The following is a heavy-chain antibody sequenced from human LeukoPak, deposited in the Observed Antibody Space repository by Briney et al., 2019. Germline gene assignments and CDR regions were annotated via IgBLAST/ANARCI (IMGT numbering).Heavy chain of an antibody. J-gene: IGHJ4*02. CDR1: GVSISGGGYY. D-gene: IGHD2-2*01. CDR3: AGMVVPAALRGVLDY. CDR2: IYHSGST. V-gene: IGHV4-30-2*01. Sequence: LQTLSLTCTVSGVSISGGGYYWSWIRQPPGEGLEWIGYIYHSGSTYYHPSLKSRVTISVDRSKNQFSLKLTSVTAADTAVYYCAGMVVPAALRGVLDYWGQGTLVTVSS.